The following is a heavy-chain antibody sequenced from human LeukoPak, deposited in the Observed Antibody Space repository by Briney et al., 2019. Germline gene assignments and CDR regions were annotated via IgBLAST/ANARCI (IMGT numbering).Heavy chain of an antibody. J-gene: IGHJ3*02. CDR1: GGTFSSYA. D-gene: IGHD3-9*01. CDR3: ARGHYDILTGTRARGIVAFDI. V-gene: IGHV1-69*05. Sequence: GASVKVSCKASGGTFSSYAISWVRQAPGQGLEWTGGIIPIFGTANYAQKFQGRVTITTDESTSTAYMGLSSLRSEDTAVYYCARGHYDILTGTRARGIVAFDIWGQGTMVTVSS. CDR2: IIPIFGTA.